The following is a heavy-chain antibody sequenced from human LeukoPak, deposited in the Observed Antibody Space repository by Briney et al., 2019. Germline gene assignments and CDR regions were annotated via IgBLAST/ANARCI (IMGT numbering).Heavy chain of an antibody. CDR2: MSGSGGST. CDR1: GFTFSTYA. J-gene: IGHJ4*02. CDR3: AKDPSDTSMIKYLDY. Sequence: GGSLRLSCAASGFTFSTYAMSWVRQAPGKGREWVSAMSGSGGSTYYADSVKGRFTISRDNSKNTLYLQMHSLRAEDTAVYYCAKDPSDTSMIKYLDYWGQGTLVTVSS. V-gene: IGHV3-23*01. D-gene: IGHD5-18*01.